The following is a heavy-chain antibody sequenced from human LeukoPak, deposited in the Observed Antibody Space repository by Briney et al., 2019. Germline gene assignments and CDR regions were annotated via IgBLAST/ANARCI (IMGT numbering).Heavy chain of an antibody. V-gene: IGHV1-3*01. Sequence: ASVKVSCKVSGYTLTELSMHWVRQAPGQRLEWMGWINAGNGNTKYSQKFQGRVTITRDTSASTAYMELSSLRSEDTAVYYCARVYYDSSGRFDPWGQGTLVTVSS. CDR3: ARVYYDSSGRFDP. D-gene: IGHD3-22*01. CDR1: GYTLTELS. CDR2: INAGNGNT. J-gene: IGHJ5*02.